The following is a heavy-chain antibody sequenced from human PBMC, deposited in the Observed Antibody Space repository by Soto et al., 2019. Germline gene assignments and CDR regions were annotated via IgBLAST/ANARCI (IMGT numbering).Heavy chain of an antibody. CDR3: AREGYSGSYYTNGMDV. CDR1: GGTFSSYA. J-gene: IGHJ6*02. V-gene: IGHV1-69*06. D-gene: IGHD1-26*01. CDR2: IIPIFGTA. Sequence: SVKVSCKASGGTFSSYAISWVRQAPGQGLEWMGGIIPIFGTANYARKFQGRVTITADKSTSTAYMELSSLRSEDTAVYYCAREGYSGSYYTNGMDVWGQGTTVTVS.